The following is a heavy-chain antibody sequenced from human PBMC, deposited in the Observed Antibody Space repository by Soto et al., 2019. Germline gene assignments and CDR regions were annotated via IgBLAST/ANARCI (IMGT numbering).Heavy chain of an antibody. D-gene: IGHD2-21*01. J-gene: IGHJ4*02. CDR2: LYYSGST. CDR3: ARAGEMAYYFDY. V-gene: IGHV4-39*07. CDR1: GGSISSSSYY. Sequence: SETLSLTCTVSGGSISSSSYYWGWIRQPPGKGLEWIGSLYYSGSTYYNPSLKSRVTISVDTSKNQFSLKLSSVTAADTAVYYCARAGEMAYYFDYWGQGTLVTVSS.